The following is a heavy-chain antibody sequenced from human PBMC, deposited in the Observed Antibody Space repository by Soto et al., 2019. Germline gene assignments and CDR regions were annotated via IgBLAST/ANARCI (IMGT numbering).Heavy chain of an antibody. Sequence: ASVKVSCKASGYTFTSYGISWVRQAPGQGLEWMGWISAYNGNTNYAQKLQGRVTMTTDTSTSTAYMELRSLRSDDTAVYYCARDTYYYDSSGPLDYWGQGTLVTVSS. J-gene: IGHJ4*02. CDR3: ARDTYYYDSSGPLDY. V-gene: IGHV1-18*01. D-gene: IGHD3-22*01. CDR2: ISAYNGNT. CDR1: GYTFTSYG.